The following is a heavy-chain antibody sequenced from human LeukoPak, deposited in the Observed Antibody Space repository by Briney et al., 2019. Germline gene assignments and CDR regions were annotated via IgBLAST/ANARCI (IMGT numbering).Heavy chain of an antibody. Sequence: GESLKISCKGSGYSFTSYWIGWVRQMPGKGLEWMGIIYPGDSDTGYSPSFQGQVTISADKSISTAYLQWSSLKASDTAMYYCARPQGYCSGGSCSDAFDIWGQGTMVTVSS. J-gene: IGHJ3*02. CDR2: IYPGDSDT. CDR3: ARPQGYCSGGSCSDAFDI. D-gene: IGHD2-15*01. CDR1: GYSFTSYW. V-gene: IGHV5-51*01.